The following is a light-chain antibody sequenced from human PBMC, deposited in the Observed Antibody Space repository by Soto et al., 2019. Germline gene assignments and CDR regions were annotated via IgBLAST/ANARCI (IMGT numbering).Light chain of an antibody. Sequence: QSVLTQPPSASGTPGQRVTISCSGSSSNIGSNTVNWYQQLPGTAPKLLIYSNNQRPSGVPDRFSGSKSGTSASLAISGLQSEDEADYYCAAWDGSLNVVVFGGGTKVTVL. CDR3: AAWDGSLNVVV. V-gene: IGLV1-44*01. J-gene: IGLJ2*01. CDR1: SSNIGSNT. CDR2: SNN.